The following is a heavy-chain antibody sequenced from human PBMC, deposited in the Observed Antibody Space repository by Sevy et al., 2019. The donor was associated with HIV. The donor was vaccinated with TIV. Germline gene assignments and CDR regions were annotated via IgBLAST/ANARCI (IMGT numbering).Heavy chain of an antibody. D-gene: IGHD2-15*01. Sequence: GGSLRVSCSASGFTFSNNGMDWVRQAPGKGLEWISYIGGDSRTIYYSDSVKGRFSISRDNANNSMFLQMNSLRDDDTAVYYCAGRVGGAFRYDDCSGQGTLVTVSS. CDR3: AGRVGGAFRYDDC. CDR1: GFTFSNNG. J-gene: IGHJ4*02. V-gene: IGHV3-48*02. CDR2: IGGDSRTI.